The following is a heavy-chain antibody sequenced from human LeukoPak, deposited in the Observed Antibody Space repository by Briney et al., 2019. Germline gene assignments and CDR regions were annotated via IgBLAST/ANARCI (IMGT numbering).Heavy chain of an antibody. J-gene: IGHJ2*01. CDR1: GGSISSDH. V-gene: IGHV4-59*01. Sequence: SETLSLTCTVSGGSISSDHWNWIRQPPGKGLEWIGCIYYSGRTYYNPSLKSRVTISVDMSRSQFSLRLTSVTAADTAVYYCARDRYTVVSWYFDLWGRGTLVTVSS. CDR2: IYYSGRT. D-gene: IGHD4-23*01. CDR3: ARDRYTVVSWYFDL.